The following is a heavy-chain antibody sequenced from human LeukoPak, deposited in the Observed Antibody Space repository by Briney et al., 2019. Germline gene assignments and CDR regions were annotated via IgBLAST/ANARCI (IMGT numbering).Heavy chain of an antibody. CDR1: GFTFSSYA. J-gene: IGHJ4*02. D-gene: IGHD3-10*01. CDR3: ARDRRGSGGSFDY. V-gene: IGHV3-30*04. CDR2: ISYDGSNK. Sequence: GGSLRLSCAASGFTFSSYAMHRVRQAPGKGLEWVAVISYDGSNKYYADSVKGRFTISRDNSKNTLYLQMNSLRAEDTAVYYCARDRRGSGGSFDYWGQGTLVTVSS.